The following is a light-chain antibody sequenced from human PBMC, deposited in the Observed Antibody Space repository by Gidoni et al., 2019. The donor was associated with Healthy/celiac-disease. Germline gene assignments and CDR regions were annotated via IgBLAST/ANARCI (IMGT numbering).Light chain of an antibody. J-gene: IGKJ3*01. Sequence: EIVLTQSPGTLSLSPGERATLSCRASQSVSSSYSAWYQQKPGQAPRLLIYGAYSRATGIPDRFSGSGSGTDFTLTISRLEPEDFAVYYCQQYGSSFTFGPGTKVDIK. V-gene: IGKV3-20*01. CDR1: QSVSSSY. CDR3: QQYGSSFT. CDR2: GAY.